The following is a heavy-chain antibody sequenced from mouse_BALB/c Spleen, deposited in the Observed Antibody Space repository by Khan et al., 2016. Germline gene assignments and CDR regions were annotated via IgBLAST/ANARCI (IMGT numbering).Heavy chain of an antibody. D-gene: IGHD3-1*01. Sequence: QVQLQQSGAELVKPGASVKLSCKTSGYTFTSYWIQWVKRRPGQGLGWIGEIFPGTGTTYYNEKFKGKATLTIDTSSSTAYMQLSSLTSEDSAVYFCARGGSSCYVPYYAMDYWVHGTSVTVSS. J-gene: IGHJ4*01. V-gene: IGHV1S132*01. CDR3: ARGGSSCYVPYYAMDY. CDR2: IFPGTGTT. CDR1: GYTFTSYW.